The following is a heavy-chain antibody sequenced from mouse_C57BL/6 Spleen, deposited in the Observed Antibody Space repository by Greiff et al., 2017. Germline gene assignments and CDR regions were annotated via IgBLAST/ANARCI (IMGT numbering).Heavy chain of an antibody. Sequence: EVQLQESGGDLVKPGGSLKLSCAASGFTFSSYGMSWVRQTPDKRLEWVATISSGGSYTYYPDSVKGRFTISRDNAKNTLYLQMSSLTSEDTARYYCARQGSYDGYSFFAYWGQGTLVTVSA. CDR3: ARQGSYDGYSFFAY. CDR2: ISSGGSYT. D-gene: IGHD2-3*01. J-gene: IGHJ3*01. CDR1: GFTFSSYG. V-gene: IGHV5-6*01.